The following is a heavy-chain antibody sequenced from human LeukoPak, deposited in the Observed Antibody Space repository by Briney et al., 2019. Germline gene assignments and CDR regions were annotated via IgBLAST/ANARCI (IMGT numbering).Heavy chain of an antibody. CDR1: GFTFSSYS. J-gene: IGHJ5*02. V-gene: IGHV3-21*01. D-gene: IGHD6-13*01. CDR2: ISSSSSYI. CDR3: ARERIAAAGTSGWFDP. Sequence: GGCLRLSCAASGFTFSSYSMNWGRQAPGKGLEWVSSISSSSSYIYYADSVKGRFTISRDNAKNSLYLQMNSLRAEDTAVYYCARERIAAAGTSGWFDPWGQGTLVTVSS.